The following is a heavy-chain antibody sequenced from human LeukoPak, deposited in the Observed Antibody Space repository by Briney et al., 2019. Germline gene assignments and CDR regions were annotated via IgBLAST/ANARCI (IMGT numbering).Heavy chain of an antibody. J-gene: IGHJ6*02. D-gene: IGHD2-8*01. CDR2: IDPSDSYT. CDR1: GYSFTSYW. Sequence: GESLRISCKGSGYSFTSYWISWVRQMPGKGLEWMGSIDPSDSYTNYSPSFQGHVTISADKSISTAYLQWSSLKASDTATYYCARPMAGPGGYYYYDMDVWGQGTTVTVSS. CDR3: ARPMAGPGGYYYYDMDV. V-gene: IGHV5-10-1*01.